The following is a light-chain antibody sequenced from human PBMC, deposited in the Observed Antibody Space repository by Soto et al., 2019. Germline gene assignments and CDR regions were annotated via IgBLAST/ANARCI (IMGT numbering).Light chain of an antibody. V-gene: IGKV3-20*01. CDR2: GAS. J-gene: IGKJ1*01. Sequence: EIVLTQSQGTLSLSPAERATLXSQAGQTFSNSFLSWFQQIPGQAPRLLIYGASMRATGIPDRFSGSGSGTDFTLTISRLEPEDFAVYCCQQYGSSPRTFGQGTKVDIK. CDR1: QTFSNSF. CDR3: QQYGSSPRT.